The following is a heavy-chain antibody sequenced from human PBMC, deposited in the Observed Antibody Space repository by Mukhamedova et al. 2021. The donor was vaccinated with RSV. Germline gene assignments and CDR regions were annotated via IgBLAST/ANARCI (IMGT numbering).Heavy chain of an antibody. V-gene: IGHV3-48*03. Sequence: GKGLEWVSYISSSGSTIYYADSVKGRFTISRDNAKNSLYLRMNSLRAEDTAVYYCARDLAIAVASWGQGTLVTVSS. CDR2: ISSSGSTI. D-gene: IGHD6-19*01. J-gene: IGHJ5*02. CDR3: ARDLAIAVAS.